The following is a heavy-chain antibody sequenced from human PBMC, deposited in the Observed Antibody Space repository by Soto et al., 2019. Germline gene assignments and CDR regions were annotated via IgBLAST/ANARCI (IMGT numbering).Heavy chain of an antibody. V-gene: IGHV1-18*01. CDR3: ATLGDKKQWLLKNGMDV. J-gene: IGHJ6*02. CDR1: GYTFTSYG. Sequence: QVPLVQSGAEVKKPGASVKVSCKASGYTFTSYGISWVRQAPGQGLEWMGWISAYNGNTNYAQKLQGRVTMTTDTSTSTAYMELRSLRSDDTAVYYCATLGDKKQWLLKNGMDVWGQGTTVTVSS. D-gene: IGHD6-19*01. CDR2: ISAYNGNT.